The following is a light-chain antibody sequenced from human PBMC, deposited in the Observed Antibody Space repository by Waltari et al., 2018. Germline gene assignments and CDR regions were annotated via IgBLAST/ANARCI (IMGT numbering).Light chain of an antibody. CDR3: VRYMGRDIL. CDR2: STN. CDR1: SGSVSTSYS. Sequence: QPVVTQAPSFSVSPGGTVTLTFGLSSGSVSTSYSPSLYQQPPAQAPRPLIYSTNTRSSGVPDRFSGSILANRAALTITGAQADDESDYYCVRYMGRDILFGGGTKLTVL. V-gene: IGLV8-61*01. J-gene: IGLJ3*02.